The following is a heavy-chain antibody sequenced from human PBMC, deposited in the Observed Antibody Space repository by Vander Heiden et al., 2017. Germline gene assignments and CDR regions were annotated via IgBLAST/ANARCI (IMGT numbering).Heavy chain of an antibody. J-gene: IGHJ5*02. V-gene: IGHV3-23*01. Sequence: EVQLLVPGGGLVQPGGSLRLSCAAYGFTFSSYAMGWVCQAPGKGLEWVSAIGGSGGSTYYAGSVKGRFTISRDNSKNTLYLQMNSLRAEDTAVYYCAKDAAVAGLKSRPLNWFDPWGQGTLVTVSS. CDR1: GFTFSSYA. D-gene: IGHD6-19*01. CDR2: IGGSGGST. CDR3: AKDAAVAGLKSRPLNWFDP.